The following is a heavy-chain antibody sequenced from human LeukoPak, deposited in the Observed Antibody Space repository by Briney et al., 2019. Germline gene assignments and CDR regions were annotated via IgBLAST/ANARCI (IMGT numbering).Heavy chain of an antibody. V-gene: IGHV4-38-2*02. CDR1: GYSISSGYY. CDR2: VYHSGTT. D-gene: IGHD2-8*02. Sequence: SETLSLTCSVSGYSISSGYYWGWIRQPPGKGLEWIGSVYHSGTTYYNPSLKSRVTISVDTSKNQFSLNLRSVTAADTAIYYCAKYQPGGPALNYWGQGTLVTVSS. CDR3: AKYQPGGPALNY. J-gene: IGHJ4*02.